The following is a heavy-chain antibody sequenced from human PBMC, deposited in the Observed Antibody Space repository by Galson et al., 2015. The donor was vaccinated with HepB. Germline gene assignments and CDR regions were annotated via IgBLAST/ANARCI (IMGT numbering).Heavy chain of an antibody. CDR3: MGANHHPFMDV. Sequence: SLRLSCAASGFTFSNAWMNWVRQGPGKGLEWVGLIKSKTDGGTAHYAAPVKGRFTISRDDSENTVYLQMSSLQNDDTAVYFCMGANHHPFMDVWGKGTTVTVSS. V-gene: IGHV3-15*07. J-gene: IGHJ6*03. CDR2: IKSKTDGGTA. D-gene: IGHD3-16*01. CDR1: GFTFSNAW.